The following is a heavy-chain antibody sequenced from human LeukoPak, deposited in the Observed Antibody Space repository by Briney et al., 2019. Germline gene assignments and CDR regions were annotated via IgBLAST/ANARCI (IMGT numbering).Heavy chain of an antibody. CDR1: GGSISSYY. J-gene: IGHJ4*02. D-gene: IGHD3-10*01. Sequence: SETLSLTCTVSGGSISSYYWSWIRQPPGKGLEWIGYIYYSGSTNYSPSLKSRVTISVDTSKNQFSLKLSSVTAADTAVYYCARQRGSVRGVIIYYFDYWGQGTLVTVSS. CDR3: ARQRGSVRGVIIYYFDY. CDR2: IYYSGST. V-gene: IGHV4-59*01.